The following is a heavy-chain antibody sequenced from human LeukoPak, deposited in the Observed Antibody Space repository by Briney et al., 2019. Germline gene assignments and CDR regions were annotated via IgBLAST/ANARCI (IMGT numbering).Heavy chain of an antibody. Sequence: GESLKISCKGSGYSFTSYWIGWVRQMPGKGLEWMGIIYPGDSDTRYSPSFQGQVTISADKSISTAYLQWSSLKASDTAMYYCASKYQLLWGYNWFDPWGQGTLVTVSS. D-gene: IGHD2-2*01. CDR2: IYPGDSDT. V-gene: IGHV5-51*01. CDR1: GYSFTSYW. J-gene: IGHJ5*02. CDR3: ASKYQLLWGYNWFDP.